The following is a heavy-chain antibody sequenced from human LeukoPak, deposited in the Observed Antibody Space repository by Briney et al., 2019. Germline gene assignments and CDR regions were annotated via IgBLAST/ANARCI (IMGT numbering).Heavy chain of an antibody. CDR2: IKQDGSEK. CDR3: ARGQTTVTN. D-gene: IGHD4-17*01. CDR1: AFTFSSYW. Sequence: GGSLRLSCAASAFTFSSYWISWVRQAPGKGLEWVANIKQDGSEKYYLDSVKGRFTISRDNAKNSLYLQMNSLRAEDTAVYYCARGQTTVTNWGQGTLVTVSS. V-gene: IGHV3-7*03. J-gene: IGHJ4*02.